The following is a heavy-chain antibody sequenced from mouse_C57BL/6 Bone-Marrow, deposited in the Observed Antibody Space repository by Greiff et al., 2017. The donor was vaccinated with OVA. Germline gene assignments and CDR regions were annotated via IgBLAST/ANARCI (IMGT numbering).Heavy chain of an antibody. CDR3: AREEVYGNYDY. D-gene: IGHD2-1*01. J-gene: IGHJ2*01. V-gene: IGHV1-26*01. CDR2: INPNNGGT. Sequence: SGPELVKPGASVKISCKASGYTFTDYYMNWVKQSHGKSLEWIGDINPNNGGTSYNQKFKGKATLTVDKSSSTAYMELRSLTSEDSAVYYCAREEVYGNYDYWGQGTTLTVSS. CDR1: GYTFTDYY.